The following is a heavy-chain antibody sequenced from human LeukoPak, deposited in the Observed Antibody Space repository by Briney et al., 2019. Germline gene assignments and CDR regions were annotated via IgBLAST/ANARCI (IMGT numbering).Heavy chain of an antibody. CDR1: GYTFTSYD. V-gene: IGHV1-8*01. J-gene: IGHJ4*02. D-gene: IGHD5-12*01. Sequence: GALVKVSCKASGYTFTSYDINWVRQATGQGLEWMGWMNPNSGNTDYAQKFQGRVTMARNTSISTAYMELSSLRSEDTAVYYCARGGEVATVDYWGQGTLVTVSS. CDR2: MNPNSGNT. CDR3: ARGGEVATVDY.